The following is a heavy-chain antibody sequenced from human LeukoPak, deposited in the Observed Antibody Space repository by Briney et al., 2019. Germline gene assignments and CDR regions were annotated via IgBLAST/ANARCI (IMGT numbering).Heavy chain of an antibody. J-gene: IGHJ6*02. Sequence: GGALRLSCAASGFTIGPYAMYWVRQGPGRGLEWVSVIKADGSGTFYADSVRGRFTTSRDNSKNSLYLQMNSLTSEDTALYYCATWSFYHNLDVWGQGTTVIVSS. CDR1: GFTIGPYA. CDR3: ATWSFYHNLDV. CDR2: IKADGSGT. V-gene: IGHV3-43*02. D-gene: IGHD2/OR15-2a*01.